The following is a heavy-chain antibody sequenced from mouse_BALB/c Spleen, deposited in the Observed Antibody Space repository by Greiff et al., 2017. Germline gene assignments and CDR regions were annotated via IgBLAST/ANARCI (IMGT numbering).Heavy chain of an antibody. CDR2: IYPGDGDT. Sequence: VQLQQSGAELARPGASVKLSCKASGYTFTSYWMQWVKQRPGQGLEWIGAIYPGDGDTRYTQKFTGKATLTADKSSSTAYTQLSSLASEDSAVYYCAKDLAMDYWGQGTSVTVSA. J-gene: IGHJ4*01. V-gene: IGHV1-87*01. CDR1: GYTFTSYW. CDR3: AKDLAMDY.